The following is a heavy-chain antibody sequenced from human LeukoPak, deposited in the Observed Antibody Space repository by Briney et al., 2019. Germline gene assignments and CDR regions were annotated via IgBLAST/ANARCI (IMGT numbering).Heavy chain of an antibody. CDR2: ISYDGTNK. J-gene: IGHJ3*02. D-gene: IGHD6-19*01. Sequence: GGSLRLSCAASGFTFSSYAMHWVRQAPGKGLEWVAFISYDGTNKYYADSVKGRFTISRDNAKNSLYLQMNSLRAEDTAVYYCAREGQWAAFDIWGQGTMVTVSS. CDR1: GFTFSSYA. V-gene: IGHV3-30-3*01. CDR3: AREGQWAAFDI.